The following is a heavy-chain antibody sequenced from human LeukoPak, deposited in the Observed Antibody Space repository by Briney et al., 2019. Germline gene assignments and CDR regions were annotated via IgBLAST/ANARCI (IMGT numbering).Heavy chain of an antibody. D-gene: IGHD2-8*02. V-gene: IGHV3-33*01. CDR2: IWYDGSNK. J-gene: IGHJ4*02. CDR3: AREVTGYFDY. Sequence: GGSLRLSCAASGFTFSSYGMHWVRQAPGKGLECVAAIWYDGSNKYYADSVRGRFTISRDNSKNTPYLQMNSLRAEDTAVYYCAREVTGYFDYWGQGTLVTVSS. CDR1: GFTFSSYG.